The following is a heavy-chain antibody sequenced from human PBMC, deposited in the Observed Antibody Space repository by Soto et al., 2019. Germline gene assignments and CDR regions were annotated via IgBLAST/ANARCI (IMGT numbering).Heavy chain of an antibody. V-gene: IGHV1-69*01. CDR3: ARSQGSSTSLEIYYYYYYGMDV. Sequence: QVQLVQSGAEVKKPGSSVKVSCKASGGTFSSYAISWVRQAPGQGLEWMGGIIPISGTANYAHKFQGRVTITADESTRTAYMELSSLRSEDTAVYYGARSQGSSTSLEIYYYYYYGMDVLGQRTTVTVSS. CDR1: GGTFSSYA. CDR2: IIPISGTA. J-gene: IGHJ6*02. D-gene: IGHD2-2*01.